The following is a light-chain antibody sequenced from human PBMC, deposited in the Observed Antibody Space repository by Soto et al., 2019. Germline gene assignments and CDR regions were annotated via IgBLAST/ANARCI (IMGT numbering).Light chain of an antibody. CDR3: QLYGSSHMFS. CDR1: QSISSSY. J-gene: IGKJ2*01. V-gene: IGKV3-20*01. CDR2: AAS. Sequence: EIVLTQSPGTLSLSPGEGATLSCRASQSISSSYLAWYQQKPGQAPRLLIYAASSRATGIPDRFSGGGSGTDFTLTISRLEPEDFAVYYCQLYGSSHMFSFGQGTKLEIK.